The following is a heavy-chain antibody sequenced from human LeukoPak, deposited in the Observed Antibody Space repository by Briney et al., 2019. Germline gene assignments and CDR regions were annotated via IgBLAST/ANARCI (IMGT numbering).Heavy chain of an antibody. Sequence: SETLSLTCTVSGGSISSSSYYWGWIRQPPGKGLEWIGSIYYSGSTYYNPSLKSRVTISVDTSKNQFSLKLSSVTAADTAAYFCAGHSLLIWFGEFPFGPWGQGTLVTVSS. CDR1: GGSISSSSYY. J-gene: IGHJ5*02. CDR2: IYYSGST. CDR3: AGHSLLIWFGEFPFGP. D-gene: IGHD3-10*01. V-gene: IGHV4-39*01.